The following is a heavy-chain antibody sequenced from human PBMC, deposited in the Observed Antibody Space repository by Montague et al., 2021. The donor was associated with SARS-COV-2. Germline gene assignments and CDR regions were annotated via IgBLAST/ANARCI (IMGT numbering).Heavy chain of an antibody. CDR3: ARCAPQTLMMIKLCGMSASDY. Sequence: SETLSLTCTVSGGSISGYYWSWIRKSPAKGMERIAEITNSCNTNYNFNPSLSSRVSLSVDTSKSQFSLKLNSVTAADTAVYYCARCAPQTLMMIKLCGMSASDYWGQGTLVTVSS. CDR2: ITNSCNT. J-gene: IGHJ4*02. D-gene: IGHD3-16*01. V-gene: IGHV4-34*01. CDR1: GGSISGYY.